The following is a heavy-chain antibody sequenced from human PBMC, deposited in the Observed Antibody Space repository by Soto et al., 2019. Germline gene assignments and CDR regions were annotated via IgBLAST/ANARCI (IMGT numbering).Heavy chain of an antibody. D-gene: IGHD6-19*01. CDR1: GDSISSNGHY. J-gene: IGHJ4*02. V-gene: IGHV4-39*01. CDR3: ERHLHNSGWFSYFHS. CDR2: IYYSGNT. Sequence: SETLSLTCTVSGDSISSNGHYWGWIRQSPGRGLEWIGSIYYSGNTYYNPSLMSRVTISVDTSKSQFSLQVTSVNAEDTAVYYCERHLHNSGWFSYFHSRGQGDMVTVYS.